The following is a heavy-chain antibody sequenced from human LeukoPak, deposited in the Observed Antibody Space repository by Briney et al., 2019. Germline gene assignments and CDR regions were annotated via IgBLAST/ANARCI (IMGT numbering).Heavy chain of an antibody. CDR1: GFTFSYYA. Sequence: GGSLRLSCEASGFTFSYYAMSWVRRAPGKRLAWVSVISSSADSTYYADSVKGRFTISRDNSKNTLYLQMNSLRAEDTAVYYCAKPLEKYTYGGNFDYWGQGILVTVSS. D-gene: IGHD4-23*01. CDR3: AKPLEKYTYGGNFDY. V-gene: IGHV3-23*01. J-gene: IGHJ4*02. CDR2: ISSSADST.